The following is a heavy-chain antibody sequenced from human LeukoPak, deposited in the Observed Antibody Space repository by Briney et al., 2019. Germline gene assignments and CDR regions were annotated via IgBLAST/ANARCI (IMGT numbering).Heavy chain of an antibody. D-gene: IGHD3-22*01. Sequence: GGSLRLSCVVSGITLSNYGMTWVRQAPGKGLEWVAGISGSGGSTNYADSVKGRFTISRDNPKNTLYLQMNSLRAEDTAVYFCAKRGVVIRVILVGFHKEAYYFDSWGQGALVTVSS. J-gene: IGHJ4*02. CDR1: GITLSNYG. V-gene: IGHV3-23*01. CDR3: AKRGVVIRVILVGFHKEAYYFDS. CDR2: ISGSGGST.